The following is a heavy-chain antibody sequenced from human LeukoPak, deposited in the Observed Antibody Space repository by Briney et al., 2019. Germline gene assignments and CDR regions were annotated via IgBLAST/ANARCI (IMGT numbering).Heavy chain of an antibody. CDR1: GYTFTNYD. CDR2: MSPNSGST. Sequence: GASVKVSCKAFGYTFTNYDINWVRQATGQGLEWMGWMSPNSGSTGYAQKFQGRISMTRSTSIGTAYMELSSLTSEDTAVYYCARDYGDNSGWFDPWGQGTLVTVSS. V-gene: IGHV1-8*01. J-gene: IGHJ5*02. CDR3: ARDYGDNSGWFDP. D-gene: IGHD4-23*01.